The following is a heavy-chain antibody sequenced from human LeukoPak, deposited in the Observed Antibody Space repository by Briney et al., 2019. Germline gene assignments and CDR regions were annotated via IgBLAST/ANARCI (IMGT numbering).Heavy chain of an antibody. J-gene: IGHJ4*02. Sequence: ASVTVSCKASGYTFTSYGISWVRQAPRQGLEWMGWISAYNCNTNYAQKLQGRVTMTTDTSTSTAYMELRSLRSDDTAVYYCASGTYYYDSSGYYLFDCRGQGTLVTVSS. V-gene: IGHV1-18*01. CDR3: ASGTYYYDSSGYYLFDC. CDR1: GYTFTSYG. CDR2: ISAYNCNT. D-gene: IGHD3-22*01.